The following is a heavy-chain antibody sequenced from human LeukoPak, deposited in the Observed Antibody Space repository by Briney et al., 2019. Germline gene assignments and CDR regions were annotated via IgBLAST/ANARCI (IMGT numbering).Heavy chain of an antibody. J-gene: IGHJ4*02. Sequence: TLSLTCAVSGYSISSGYYWGWIRQPPGKALEWLARIDWDGDKYYTTSLKTRLTISKDTSKNQVVLTMTNMDPVDTATYYCARIRYSGSGSSYYFDYWGQGTLVTVSS. D-gene: IGHD3-10*01. CDR3: ARIRYSGSGSSYYFDY. CDR1: GYSISSGYYW. V-gene: IGHV2-70*11. CDR2: IDWDGDK.